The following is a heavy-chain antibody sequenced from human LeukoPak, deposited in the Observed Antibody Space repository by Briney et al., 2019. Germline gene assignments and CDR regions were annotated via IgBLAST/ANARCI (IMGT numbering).Heavy chain of an antibody. D-gene: IGHD1-14*01. Sequence: SETLSLTCTVSGGSVSSGSYYWSWIRQPSGKGLEWIGYIYYSGSTNYNPSLKSRVTISVDTSKNQFSLKLSSVTAADTAVYYCARGSVSLDAFDIWGQGTMVTVSS. CDR2: IYYSGST. J-gene: IGHJ3*02. CDR3: ARGSVSLDAFDI. V-gene: IGHV4-61*01. CDR1: GGSVSSGSYY.